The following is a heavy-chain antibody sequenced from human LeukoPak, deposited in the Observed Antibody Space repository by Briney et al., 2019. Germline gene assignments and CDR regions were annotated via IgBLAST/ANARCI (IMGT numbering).Heavy chain of an antibody. J-gene: IGHJ4*02. D-gene: IGHD3-16*02. V-gene: IGHV3-23*01. CDR1: GFTFNSFA. CDR2: ISGSDGTS. CDR3: AKSLGVGGYTRYKGFDQ. Sequence: GGSLRLSCAASGFTFNSFAMNWVRQAPGKGLEWVSSISGSDGTSHYADFVKGRFTISRDNSKNTLYLQMNSLRAEVTAAYYCAKSLGVGGYTRYKGFDQWGQGTLLVVSS.